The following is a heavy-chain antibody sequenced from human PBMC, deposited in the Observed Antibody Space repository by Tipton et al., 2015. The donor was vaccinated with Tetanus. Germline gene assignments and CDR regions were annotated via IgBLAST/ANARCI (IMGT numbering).Heavy chain of an antibody. J-gene: IGHJ5*02. V-gene: IGHV3-74*01. D-gene: IGHD2-15*01. Sequence: SLRLSCAASGFTSESHYMHWVRQTPGTGLVWVSRINSDGSARSYADSVKGRFTVSRDNAKNTVYLEMNGLRAEDTAVYYCVREDIVLRIYAVMDLWGQGTLVTASS. CDR2: INSDGSAR. CDR3: VREDIVLRIYAVMDL. CDR1: GFTSESHY.